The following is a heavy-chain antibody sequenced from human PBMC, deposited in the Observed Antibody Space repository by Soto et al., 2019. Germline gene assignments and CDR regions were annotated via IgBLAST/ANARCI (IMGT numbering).Heavy chain of an antibody. D-gene: IGHD6-19*01. CDR2: INKNGFTI. CDR3: ARGAVTGTSLFDY. CDR1: GFTLTTYS. J-gene: IGHJ4*02. V-gene: IGHV3-48*02. Sequence: GGSLRLSCAVSGFTLTTYSMDWVRQAPGKGLEWISFINKNGFTIYYADSVKGRFTISRDYAKNSLYLQMDSLRHEDTAVYYCARGAVTGTSLFDYWGLGTLVTVSS.